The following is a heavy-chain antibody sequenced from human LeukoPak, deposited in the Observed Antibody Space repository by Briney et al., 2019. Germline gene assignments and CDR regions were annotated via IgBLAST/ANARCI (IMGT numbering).Heavy chain of an antibody. CDR3: ALLNPWDY. CDR2: IWYDGSKK. V-gene: IGHV3-33*01. Sequence: PGRSLRLSCVASGFSFRSYGMHWVRQAPGKGLEWVAVIWYDGSKKFYADSVKGRFTISRDDSKNTLYLQMNSLRAEDTAMYCCALLNPWDYWGRGTLVTVSS. J-gene: IGHJ4*02. CDR1: GFSFRSYG.